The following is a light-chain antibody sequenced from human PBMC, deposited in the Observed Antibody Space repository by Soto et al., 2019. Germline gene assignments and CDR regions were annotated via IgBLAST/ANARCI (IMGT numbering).Light chain of an antibody. CDR1: QSISHW. V-gene: IGKV1-5*01. CDR3: QQYHTYRT. J-gene: IGKJ1*01. Sequence: IHITQAPSTLSASIGDRVIITCRASQSISHWLAWYQQKPGKAPKLLISDASILESGVPSRFSGSTSGTEFTLTISSLQPDDFATYYCQQYHTYRTFGQGTKLDIK. CDR2: DAS.